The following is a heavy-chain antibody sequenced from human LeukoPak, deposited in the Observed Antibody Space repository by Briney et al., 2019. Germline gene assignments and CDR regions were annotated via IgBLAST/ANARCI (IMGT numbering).Heavy chain of an antibody. CDR3: AREVVPAATLGAFDI. V-gene: IGHV4-59*12. D-gene: IGHD2-2*01. CDR1: GGSIRGYH. J-gene: IGHJ3*02. Sequence: SETLSLTCTVSGGSIRGYHWSWIRQPPGKGLEWIGYIYYSGSTNYNPSLKSRVTMSVDTSKNQFSLKLSSVTAADTAVYYCAREVVPAATLGAFDIWGQGTMVTVSS. CDR2: IYYSGST.